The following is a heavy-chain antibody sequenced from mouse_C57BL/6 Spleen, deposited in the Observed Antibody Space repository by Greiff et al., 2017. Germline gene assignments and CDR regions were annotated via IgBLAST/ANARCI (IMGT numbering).Heavy chain of an antibody. V-gene: IGHV2-9-1*01. CDR3: ARKPYYYGSSSYAMDY. D-gene: IGHD1-1*01. CDR2: IWTGGGT. J-gene: IGHJ4*01. Sequence: VQGVESGPGLVAPSQSLSITCTVSGFSLTSYALSWVRQPPGTGLEWLGVIWTGGGTNYNSALKSRLSISQDNSKSQVFLKMNSLQTDDTARYYCARKPYYYGSSSYAMDYWGQGTSVTVSS. CDR1: GFSLTSYA.